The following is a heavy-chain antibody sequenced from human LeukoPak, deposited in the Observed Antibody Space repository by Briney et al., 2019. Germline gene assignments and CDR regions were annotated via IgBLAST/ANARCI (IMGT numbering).Heavy chain of an antibody. J-gene: IGHJ4*02. CDR3: TTDPGTGVRGY. CDR1: GFTFPNAW. V-gene: IGHV3-15*01. CDR2: IKSKGNGGTI. Sequence: SGGSLRLSCAASGFTFPNAWVNWVRPAPGKGLEWVGHIKSKGNGGTIDYDAPVQGRFTISGDDSKNTVYLQMNSLEIEDTAVYFCTTDPGTGVRGYWGQGTLVTVSS. D-gene: IGHD3-10*01.